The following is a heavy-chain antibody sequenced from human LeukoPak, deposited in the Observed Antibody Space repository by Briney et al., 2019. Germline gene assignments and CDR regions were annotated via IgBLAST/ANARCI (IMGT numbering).Heavy chain of an antibody. V-gene: IGHV4-4*07. CDR3: ARGISRRVRDHYHYYIDV. CDR2: IHSSGST. Sequence: SETLSLTCTVSGGSINNYYWSWIRQPAGRGLEWIGRIHSSGSTNYDPTLKSRVTMSVDTSKNEFSLKLSSVTAADAAVYFCARGISRRVRDHYHYYIDVCGKGTTVTVSS. CDR1: GGSINNYY. J-gene: IGHJ6*03. D-gene: IGHD2-21*01.